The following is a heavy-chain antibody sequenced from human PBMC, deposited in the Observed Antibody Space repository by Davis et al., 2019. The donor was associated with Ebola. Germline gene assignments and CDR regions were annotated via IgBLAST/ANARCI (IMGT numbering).Heavy chain of an antibody. CDR1: GGSIISSSSY. V-gene: IGHV4-39*01. J-gene: IGHJ4*02. CDR2: LYNSGST. Sequence: PSETLSLTCTVSGGSIISSSSYWGWIRQPPGKGLEWIGSLYNSGSTYYNPSLKSRVTISVDTSKNQFSLKLSSVTAADTAVYYCARHDQWLGFFDYWGQGTLVTVSS. D-gene: IGHD6-19*01. CDR3: ARHDQWLGFFDY.